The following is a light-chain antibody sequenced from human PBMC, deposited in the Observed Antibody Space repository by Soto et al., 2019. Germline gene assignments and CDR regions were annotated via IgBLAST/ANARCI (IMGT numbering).Light chain of an antibody. CDR1: QSISIY. J-gene: IGKJ1*01. CDR3: QQSYSTPRT. V-gene: IGKV1-39*01. CDR2: AVS. Sequence: DIQIIQSPSSLSASVGDRVTITCRASQSISIYLNWYQHKPGKAPKLLIYAVSNLQSGVPSRFSGRGSGTDFTLTISSLQPEDFATYYCQQSYSTPRTFGQGTKVDIK.